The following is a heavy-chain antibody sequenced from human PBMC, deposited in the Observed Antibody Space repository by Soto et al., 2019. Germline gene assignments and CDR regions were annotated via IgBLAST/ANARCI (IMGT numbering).Heavy chain of an antibody. CDR1: GDSVSSDITS. J-gene: IGHJ3*01. Sequence: SQTLSLTCSISGDSVSSDITSWNWIRQSPSRGLEWLGRTYYRSKWFHDYAASVKSRITINPDTSKNQFSLELNSMTPGDTAVYYCARGNALDVWGQGTVVTV. V-gene: IGHV6-1*01. CDR3: ARGNALDV. CDR2: TYYRSKWFH. D-gene: IGHD3-10*01.